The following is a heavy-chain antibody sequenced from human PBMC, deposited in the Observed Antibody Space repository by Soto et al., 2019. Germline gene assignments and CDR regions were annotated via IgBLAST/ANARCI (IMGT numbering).Heavy chain of an antibody. V-gene: IGHV3-23*01. D-gene: IGHD6-19*01. J-gene: IGHJ4*02. CDR3: AKEESRTQWYDY. Sequence: RVSLRLSCAASGFTLSSYAMSCVRQAPGKGLEWVSAISGSGGSTYYADSVKGRFTISRDNSKNTRYLQMNILRAEDTAVYYGAKEESRTQWYDYWGQGTLVTVSS. CDR1: GFTLSSYA. CDR2: ISGSGGST.